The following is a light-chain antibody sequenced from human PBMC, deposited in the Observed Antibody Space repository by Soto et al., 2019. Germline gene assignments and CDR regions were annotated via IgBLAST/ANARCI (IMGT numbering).Light chain of an antibody. CDR3: QQYNSDST. J-gene: IGKJ1*01. CDR2: KAS. V-gene: IGKV1-5*03. CDR1: QSISIC. Sequence: IQMTQSPSTLSASVGDRVTITCRASQSISICLAWYQQKPGKAPKLLIYKASSLESEVPSRFSGSGSGTEFTLTINSLQPDDSATYYCQQYNSDSTFGQGPKVEIK.